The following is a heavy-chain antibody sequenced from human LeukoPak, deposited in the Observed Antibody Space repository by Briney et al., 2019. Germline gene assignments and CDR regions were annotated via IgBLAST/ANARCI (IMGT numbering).Heavy chain of an antibody. CDR2: THHSGNT. D-gene: IGHD5-18*01. CDR3: ARDRGGYTYSHDY. J-gene: IGHJ4*02. Sequence: NPSETLSLTCIVSGDSVSGYYWNWIRQPPGKGLEWIGYTHHSGNTLYNPSLKSRVTTSVDTSKNQFSLSLSSVTAADTAVYYCARDRGGYTYSHDYWGQGTLVTVSS. V-gene: IGHV4-59*02. CDR1: GDSVSGYY.